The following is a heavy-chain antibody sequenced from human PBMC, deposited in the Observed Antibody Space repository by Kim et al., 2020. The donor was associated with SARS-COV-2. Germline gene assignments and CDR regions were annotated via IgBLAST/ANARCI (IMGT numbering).Heavy chain of an antibody. D-gene: IGHD6-19*01. Sequence: ASVKVSCKVSGYTLTELSMHWVRQAPGKGLEWMGGFDPEDGETIYAQKFQGRVTMTEDTSTDTAYMELSSLRSEDTAVYYCATGVAVAGTPHNYSYYYGMDVWGQGPTVTVSS. CDR1: GYTLTELS. CDR3: ATGVAVAGTPHNYSYYYGMDV. V-gene: IGHV1-24*01. J-gene: IGHJ6*02. CDR2: FDPEDGET.